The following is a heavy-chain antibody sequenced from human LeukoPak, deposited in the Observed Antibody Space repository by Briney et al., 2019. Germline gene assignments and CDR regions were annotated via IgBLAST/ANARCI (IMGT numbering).Heavy chain of an antibody. J-gene: IGHJ6*02. D-gene: IGHD6-13*01. CDR1: GGSISSYY. Sequence: PSETLSLTCTVSGGSISSYYWSWIRQPPGKGLERIGYIYYSGSTNYNPSLKSRVTISVDTSKNQFSLKLSSVTAADTAVYYCARVGYGSSSSCLHYYYYYGMDVRGRGTTFTVSS. CDR3: ARVGYGSSSSCLHYYYYYGMDV. CDR2: IYYSGST. V-gene: IGHV4-59*01.